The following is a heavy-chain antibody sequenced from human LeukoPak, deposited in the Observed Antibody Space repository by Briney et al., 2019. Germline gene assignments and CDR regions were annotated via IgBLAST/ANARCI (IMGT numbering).Heavy chain of an antibody. CDR1: GFTFSSYA. D-gene: IGHD3-10*01. J-gene: IGHJ4*02. CDR3: AKASRYGSSVDY. CDR2: ISGSGGST. Sequence: GGSLRLSCAASGFTFSSYAMSWVRQAPGKGLEWVSAISGSGGSTYYADSVKGRFTISRDNSKTTLYLQMNSLRAEDTAVYYCAKASRYGSSVDYWGQGTLVTVSS. V-gene: IGHV3-23*01.